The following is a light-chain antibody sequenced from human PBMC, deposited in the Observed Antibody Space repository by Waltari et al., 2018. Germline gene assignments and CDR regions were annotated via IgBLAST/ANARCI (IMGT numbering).Light chain of an antibody. CDR2: AAS. Sequence: DIQMTQSPSSLSASVGDRVTITCRASQSISSYLNWYQQKPGKAPKLLIYAASSLQSGVPSRFSGSGSGTDFTLTISSLQPEDFATYCCQQSYRIGTFGQGTRLEIK. V-gene: IGKV1-39*01. CDR3: QQSYRIGT. J-gene: IGKJ5*01. CDR1: QSISSY.